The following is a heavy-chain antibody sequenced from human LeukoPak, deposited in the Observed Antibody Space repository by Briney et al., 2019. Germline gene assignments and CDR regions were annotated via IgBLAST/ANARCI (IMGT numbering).Heavy chain of an antibody. D-gene: IGHD5-24*01. CDR3: AREAEKREMATIGYYYYYMDV. J-gene: IGHJ6*03. CDR1: GYTFTGYY. CDR2: INPNSGGT. V-gene: IGHV1-2*02. Sequence: ASVKVSCKASGYTFTGYYMHWVRQAPGQGLEWMGWINPNSGGTNYAQKFQGRVTMTRDTSISTAYMELSRLRSDDTAVYYCAREAEKREMATIGYYYYYMDVWGKGTTVTISS.